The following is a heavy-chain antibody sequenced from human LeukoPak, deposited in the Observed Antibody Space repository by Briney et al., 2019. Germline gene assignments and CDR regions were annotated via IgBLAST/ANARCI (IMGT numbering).Heavy chain of an antibody. CDR3: ARDEYYGSGSYYNYYYYMDV. CDR1: GFTFSSYS. J-gene: IGHJ6*03. V-gene: IGHV3-21*01. D-gene: IGHD3-10*01. CDR2: ISSSSYI. Sequence: GGSLRLSCAASGFTFSSYSMNWVRQAPGKGLEWVSSISSSSYIYYADSAKGRFTISRDNAKNSLYLQMNSLRAEDTAVYYCARDEYYGSGSYYNYYYYMDVWGKGTTVTVSS.